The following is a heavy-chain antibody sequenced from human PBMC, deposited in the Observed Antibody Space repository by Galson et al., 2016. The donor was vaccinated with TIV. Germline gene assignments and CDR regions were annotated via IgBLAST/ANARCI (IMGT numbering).Heavy chain of an antibody. Sequence: SVKVSCKASGVTFSSYAISWVRQAPGQGLEWMGGLIPMFGITNYAQRFQGRVTITAEGSTSTAYMELSSLRSEDTAVYYCARSNSYNFYYMVVWGQGTTVTVSS. CDR2: LIPMFGIT. D-gene: IGHD2/OR15-2a*01. CDR3: ARSNSYNFYYMVV. J-gene: IGHJ6*03. CDR1: GVTFSSYA. V-gene: IGHV1-69*13.